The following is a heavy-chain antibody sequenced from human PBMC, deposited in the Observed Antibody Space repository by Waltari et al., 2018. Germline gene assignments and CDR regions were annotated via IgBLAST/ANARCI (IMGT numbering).Heavy chain of an antibody. Sequence: QVQLVESGGGVVQPGGSLRLSCVASGFTFRSSGMHWARQAPGTGLEWVAFVRYDGSNKCYANSVKCQFTISRNNSKNTLYLQMNSLRAEDTAVYYCTKEYCSGGSCYSGQGFDPWGQGTLVTVSS. V-gene: IGHV3-30*02. CDR3: TKEYCSGGSCYSGQGFDP. CDR2: VRYDGSNK. CDR1: GFTFRSSG. J-gene: IGHJ5*02. D-gene: IGHD2-15*01.